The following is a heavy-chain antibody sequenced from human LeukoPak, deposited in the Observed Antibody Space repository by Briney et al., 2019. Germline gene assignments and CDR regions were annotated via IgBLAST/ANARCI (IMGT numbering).Heavy chain of an antibody. CDR2: MNWNGGRT. J-gene: IGHJ4*02. Sequence: GGSLRLSCAASGFTFDDYGMSWVGQAPGKGVEGVSGMNWNGGRTDYADSVKGRFTISRDNAKNSLYLQMNSLRAEDTALYYCARDGSSGWYGGDFDYWGQGTLVTVSS. D-gene: IGHD6-13*01. CDR3: ARDGSSGWYGGDFDY. V-gene: IGHV3-20*04. CDR1: GFTFDDYG.